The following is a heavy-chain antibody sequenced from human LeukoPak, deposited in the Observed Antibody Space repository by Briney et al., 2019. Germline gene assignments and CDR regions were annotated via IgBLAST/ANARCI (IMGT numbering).Heavy chain of an antibody. D-gene: IGHD1-26*01. CDR1: GYTFTNYH. J-gene: IGHJ4*02. CDR3: ASGYLSGSTYYFDY. Sequence: GASVKVSCKASGYTFTNYHISWVRQAPGQGLEWMGWISAYNGNTNYAQKLQGRVTMTTDTSTSTAYMELRSLRSDDTAAYYCASGYLSGSTYYFDYWGQGTLVTVSS. CDR2: ISAYNGNT. V-gene: IGHV1-18*01.